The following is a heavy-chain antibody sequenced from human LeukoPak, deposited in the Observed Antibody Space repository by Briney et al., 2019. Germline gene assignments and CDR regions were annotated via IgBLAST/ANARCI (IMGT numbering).Heavy chain of an antibody. J-gene: IGHJ6*03. CDR3: ARDEHDYGDYGHYYYYMDV. V-gene: IGHV3-21*01. CDR2: ISSSSSYI. D-gene: IGHD4-17*01. Sequence: GGSLRLSCAASGFTVSSNYMSWVRQAPGKGLEWVSSISSSSSYIYYADSVKGRFTISRDNAKNSLYLQMNSLRAEDTAVYYCARDEHDYGDYGHYYYYMDVWGKGTTVTVSS. CDR1: GFTVSSNY.